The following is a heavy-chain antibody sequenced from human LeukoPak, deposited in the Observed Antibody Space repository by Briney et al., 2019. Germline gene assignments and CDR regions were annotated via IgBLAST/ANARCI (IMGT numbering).Heavy chain of an antibody. CDR2: ISSFNDTI. CDR3: TRVEETATTAAIIRKYSYYYYHMDV. Sequence: GGSLRLSCAASGFTFSNYEMTWVRQAPGKGLEWISYISSFNDTIYYADSVEGRFAISRDNAKNSLYLQMSSLRAEDTAVYYCTRVEETATTAAIIRKYSYYYYHMDVWGKGNTVTVSS. J-gene: IGHJ6*03. D-gene: IGHD4-11*01. V-gene: IGHV3-48*03. CDR1: GFTFSNYE.